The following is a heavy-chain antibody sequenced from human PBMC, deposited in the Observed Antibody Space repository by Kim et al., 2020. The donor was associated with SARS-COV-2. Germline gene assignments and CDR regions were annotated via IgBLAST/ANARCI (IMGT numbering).Heavy chain of an antibody. Sequence: YYADSVKGRITITTDNSKNTLYRQMNRLRAEDTAVYYCARDVYSSRFDYWGQGTLVTVSS. CDR3: ARDVYSSRFDY. J-gene: IGHJ4*02. V-gene: IGHV3-30*01. D-gene: IGHD6-13*01.